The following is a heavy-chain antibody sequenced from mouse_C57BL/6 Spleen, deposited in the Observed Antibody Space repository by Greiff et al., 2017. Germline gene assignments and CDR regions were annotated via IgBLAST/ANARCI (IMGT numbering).Heavy chain of an antibody. CDR3: ARGGGDVGNFDY. CDR1: GYPFTSYW. D-gene: IGHD3-3*01. Sequence: QVQLQQPGSELVMPGASVKLSCKASGYPFTSYWMHWGKRRPGQGLEWFGEIDPSDSYTNYNQKFKGKSTLTVDKSSSTAYMQLSSLTSEDSAVYYCARGGGDVGNFDYWGQGTTLTVSS. V-gene: IGHV1-69*01. CDR2: IDPSDSYT. J-gene: IGHJ2*01.